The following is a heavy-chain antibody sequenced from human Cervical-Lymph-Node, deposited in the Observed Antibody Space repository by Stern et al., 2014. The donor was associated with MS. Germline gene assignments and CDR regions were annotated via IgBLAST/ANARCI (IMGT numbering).Heavy chain of an antibody. D-gene: IGHD2-21*02. V-gene: IGHV2-70*20. J-gene: IGHJ6*02. CDR2: IDWGDDK. Sequence: QVTLKESGPALVKPTQTLTLTCTFSGFSLKTAGMCVSWVRQPPGKALEWLALIDWGDDKFYSTSLKSRLTISKDTSKNRVVLTLTNMDPVDTATYYCARVVTATPDSENSGVDVWGQGTTVTVSS. CDR3: ARVVTATPDSENSGVDV. CDR1: GFSLKTAGMC.